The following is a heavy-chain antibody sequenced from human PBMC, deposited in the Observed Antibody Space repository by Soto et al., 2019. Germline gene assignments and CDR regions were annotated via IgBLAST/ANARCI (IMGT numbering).Heavy chain of an antibody. CDR2: ISWNRGSV. V-gene: IGHV3-9*01. CDR1: GFTFDDYA. CDR3: AKARPDFWSGADI. Sequence: DVQLVDSGGGLVQPGRSLRLSCAAFGFTFDDYAIHWVRQAPGKGLEWVLGISWNRGSVGDADSVKGRFTTFRDNAKNSLYLQTNSLRADATALYYCAKARPDFWSGADIWGQGTMVTVSS. J-gene: IGHJ3*02. D-gene: IGHD3-3*01.